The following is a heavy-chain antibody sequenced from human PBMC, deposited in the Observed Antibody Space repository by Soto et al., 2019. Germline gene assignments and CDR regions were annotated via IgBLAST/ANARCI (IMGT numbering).Heavy chain of an antibody. Sequence: PSETLSLTCTVSGGSISSGGYYWSWIRQHPGKGLEWIGYIYYSGSTYYNPSLKSRVTISVDTSKNQFSLKLSSVTAADTAVYYCARDHDLSALGFGGAQAGMDVWGQGTTVTVSS. J-gene: IGHJ6*02. D-gene: IGHD3-10*01. V-gene: IGHV4-31*03. CDR2: IYYSGST. CDR1: GGSISSGGYY. CDR3: ARDHDLSALGFGGAQAGMDV.